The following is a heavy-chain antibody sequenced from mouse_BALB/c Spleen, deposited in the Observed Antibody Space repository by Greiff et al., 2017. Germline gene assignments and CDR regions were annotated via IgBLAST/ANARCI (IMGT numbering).Heavy chain of an antibody. CDR1: GYSFTGYY. D-gene: IGHD2-4*01. Sequence: EVQLQQSGPELVKPGASVKISCKASGYSFTGYYMHWVKQSHVKSLEWIGRINPYNGATSYNQNFKDKASLTVDKSSSTAYMELHSLTSEDSAVYYCARSMGYDYDGWYFDVWGAGTTVTVSS. CDR2: INPYNGAT. CDR3: ARSMGYDYDGWYFDV. J-gene: IGHJ1*01. V-gene: IGHV1-31*01.